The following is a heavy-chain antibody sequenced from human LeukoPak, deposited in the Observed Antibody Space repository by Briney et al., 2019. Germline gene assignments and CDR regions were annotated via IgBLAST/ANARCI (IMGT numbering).Heavy chain of an antibody. J-gene: IGHJ4*02. CDR1: GFTFSSYG. D-gene: IGHD5-18*01. V-gene: IGHV3-30*18. CDR2: ISYDGSNK. CDR3: AKSDVDTTHSY. Sequence: GGSLRLSCAASGFTFSSYGMHWVRQAPGKGLEWVAVISYDGSNKYYADSVRGRFTISRDNSKNTLYLQMNSLRAEDTAVYYCAKSDVDTTHSYWGQGTLVTVSS.